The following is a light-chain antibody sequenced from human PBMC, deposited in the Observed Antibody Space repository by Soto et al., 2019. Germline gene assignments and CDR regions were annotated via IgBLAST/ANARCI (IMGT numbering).Light chain of an antibody. CDR2: GAS. Sequence: EIVMTQSPATLSVSPGERATLSCRASQSVSSNLAWYQQKPGQAPRLLIYGASTRATGIPARFSGSGSGTEFTLTISILQLEDVAVYYCQQYNSWPPWTFGQGTKVEIK. CDR3: QQYNSWPPWT. V-gene: IGKV3-15*01. J-gene: IGKJ1*01. CDR1: QSVSSN.